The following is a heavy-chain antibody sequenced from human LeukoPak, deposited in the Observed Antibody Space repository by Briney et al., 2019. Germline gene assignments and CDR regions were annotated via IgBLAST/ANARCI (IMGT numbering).Heavy chain of an antibody. Sequence: GRSLRLSCVASGFTVSDYYMSWIRQAPGKGLEWVSHISSTTTYTYDADSVKGRFTISRDNAKNSLYLQMNTLRAEDTATYYCARYGYNYGLDVWGQGTTVTVSS. CDR1: GFTVSDYY. V-gene: IGHV3-11*03. CDR3: ARYGYNYGLDV. J-gene: IGHJ6*02. CDR2: ISSTTTYT. D-gene: IGHD4-17*01.